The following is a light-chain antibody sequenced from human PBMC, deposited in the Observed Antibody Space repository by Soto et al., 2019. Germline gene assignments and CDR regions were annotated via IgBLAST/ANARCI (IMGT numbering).Light chain of an antibody. CDR1: QSLRSSS. V-gene: IGKV3-20*01. CDR2: GAS. Sequence: EIVLTQSPGTLSLSPGERATLSCRASQSLRSSSLAWYQHKRGQAPRLLIYGASTSATGIPDRFSGSGSGTDFTLNISRLEPEDFAVNFCHQYGTSSTFGQGTKLEIK. J-gene: IGKJ2*02. CDR3: HQYGTSST.